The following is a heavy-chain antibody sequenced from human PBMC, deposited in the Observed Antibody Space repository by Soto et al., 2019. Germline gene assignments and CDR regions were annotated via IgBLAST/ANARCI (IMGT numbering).Heavy chain of an antibody. CDR1: GYTFTSYD. J-gene: IGHJ4*01. CDR2: MNPNSGNT. CDR3: ARATKGTIMASDY. V-gene: IGHV1-8*01. Sequence: QVQLVQSGAEVKKPGASVKVSCMASGYTFTSYDINWVRQATGQGFEWMGWMNPNSGNTGYAQKLQGRVTMTRNTSISTAYMEVSSLRSEDTAVYYCARATKGTIMASDYWGQGTLVTVSS. D-gene: IGHD3-16*01.